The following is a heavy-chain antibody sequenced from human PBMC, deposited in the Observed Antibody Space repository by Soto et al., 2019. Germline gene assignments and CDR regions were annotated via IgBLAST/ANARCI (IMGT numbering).Heavy chain of an antibody. CDR2: AYYRSRWRY. CDR3: AKEGIVATGEQWLSPVQPDNYYYYYYGMDV. Sequence: SQTLSLTCAICGDSVSNNGATWNWIRQSPSRGLEWLGRAYYRSRWRYDYATSVRGRITINPDTSKNQFSLQLNSVTPEDTAVYYCAKEGIVATGEQWLSPVQPDNYYYYYYGMDVWGQGTTVTVSS. D-gene: IGHD5-12*01. V-gene: IGHV6-1*01. CDR1: GDSVSNNGAT. J-gene: IGHJ6*02.